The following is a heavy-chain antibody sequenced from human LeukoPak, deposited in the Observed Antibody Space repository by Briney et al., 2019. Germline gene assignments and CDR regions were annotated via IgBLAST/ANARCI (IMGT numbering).Heavy chain of an antibody. D-gene: IGHD2-21*01. CDR2: ISWSGNTL. J-gene: IGHJ6*03. CDR3: AEDVCVGIGMISRYMDV. V-gene: IGHV3-9*01. CDR1: GFTFHDYA. Sequence: GRSLRLSCVASGFTFHDYAMHWVRQAPGRGLEWVSGISWSGNTLGYADSVKGRFTVSKDNAKNSLYLQMSRLTTEATALYYCAEDVCVGIGMISRYMDVWGKGTTVTVSS.